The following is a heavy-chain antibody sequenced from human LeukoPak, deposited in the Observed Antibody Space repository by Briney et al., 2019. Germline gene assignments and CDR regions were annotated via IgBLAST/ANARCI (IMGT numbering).Heavy chain of an antibody. CDR3: AELGITMIGGV. J-gene: IGHJ6*04. V-gene: IGHV3-21*01. Sequence: PGGSLRLSCAGSGFTFSTYSMNWVRQAPGKGLEWVSSISTSSIYIYYADSLKGRFTISRDYARNSLYLQMHSLRAEDTAVYYCAELGITMIGGVWGKGTTVTISS. CDR1: GFTFSTYS. D-gene: IGHD3-10*02. CDR2: ISTSSIYI.